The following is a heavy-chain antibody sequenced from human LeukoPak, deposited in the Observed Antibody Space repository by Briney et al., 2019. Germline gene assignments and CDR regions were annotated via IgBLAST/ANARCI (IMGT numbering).Heavy chain of an antibody. Sequence: GSLRLSCAASGFTFSNYAMHWVRQAPGKGLEWVAVISYDGSNKYYTDSVKGRFTISGDSSKNTLYLQMNSLRPEDTAVYYCARDGHGDFWRARRTYYMDVWGKGTTVTVSS. CDR3: ARDGHGDFWRARRTYYMDV. CDR1: GFTFSNYA. D-gene: IGHD3-3*01. J-gene: IGHJ6*03. CDR2: ISYDGSNK. V-gene: IGHV3-30*04.